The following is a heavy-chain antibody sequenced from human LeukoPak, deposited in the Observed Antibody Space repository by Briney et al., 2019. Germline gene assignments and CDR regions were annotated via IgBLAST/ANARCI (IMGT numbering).Heavy chain of an antibody. CDR2: ISGSGGST. CDR1: GFTFSSYA. D-gene: IGHD1-14*01. V-gene: IGHV3-23*01. J-gene: IGHJ6*02. Sequence: GGSLRLSCAASGFTFSSYAMSWVRQAPGKGLEWVSAISGSGGSTFYADSVKGRFTISRDNSKNTLFLQVNSLRAEDTAVYYCAKVRTYFYHGLDVWGQGTTVTVSS. CDR3: AKVRTYFYHGLDV.